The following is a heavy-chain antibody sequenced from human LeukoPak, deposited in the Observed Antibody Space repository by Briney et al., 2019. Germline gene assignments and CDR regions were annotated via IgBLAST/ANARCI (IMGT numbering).Heavy chain of an antibody. V-gene: IGHV3-53*01. CDR2: IYSGGST. D-gene: IGHD2-15*01. CDR1: GFTFRSYA. J-gene: IGHJ3*02. Sequence: PGGSLRLSCVASGFTFRSYAMHWVRQAPGKGLEWVSVIYSGGSTYYADSVKGRFTISRDNSKNTLYLQMNSLRAEDTAVYYCARDGAGYCSGGSCSAYCGGDCSGAFDIWGQGTMVTVSS. CDR3: ARDGAGYCSGGSCSAYCGGDCSGAFDI.